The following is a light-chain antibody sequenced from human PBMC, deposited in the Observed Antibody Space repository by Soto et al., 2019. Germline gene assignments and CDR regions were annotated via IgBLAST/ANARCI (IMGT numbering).Light chain of an antibody. Sequence: DIVLTQSPGTLSLSPGERATLSCRASQSINSTSLAWYQQRPGQAPRLLIRGASGRATGIPDRFSGSGSGTDFILTISRLELEDFAVYFCQRYHDSVWTLGQGTKVDIK. V-gene: IGKV3-20*01. CDR1: QSINSTS. CDR2: GAS. J-gene: IGKJ1*01. CDR3: QRYHDSVWT.